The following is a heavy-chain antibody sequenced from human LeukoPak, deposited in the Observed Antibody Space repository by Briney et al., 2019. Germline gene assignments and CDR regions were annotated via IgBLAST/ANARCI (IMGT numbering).Heavy chain of an antibody. Sequence: PSETLSLTCTVSGGSISGSYYWSWIRQPPGKGLEWIGYIYYSGSTNYNPSLKSRVTISVDTSKNQFSLKLSSVTAADTAVYYCARERATVTTLHDAFDIWGQGTMVTVSS. D-gene: IGHD4-17*01. J-gene: IGHJ3*02. CDR2: IYYSGST. CDR1: GGSISGSYY. CDR3: ARERATVTTLHDAFDI. V-gene: IGHV4-61*01.